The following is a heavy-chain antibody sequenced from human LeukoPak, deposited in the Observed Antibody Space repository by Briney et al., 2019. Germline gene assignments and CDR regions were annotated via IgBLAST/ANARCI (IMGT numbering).Heavy chain of an antibody. CDR3: ARDYDYWSGYYTSRDYYYYMDV. CDR2: IIPIFGTA. V-gene: IGHV1-69*13. CDR1: GGTFCSYA. J-gene: IGHJ6*03. Sequence: SVKVSCKASGGTFCSYAISWVRQAPGQGLEWVGGIIPIFGTANYAQKFQGRVTITADESTSTAYMELSSLRSEDTAVYYCARDYDYWSGYYTSRDYYYYMDVWGKGTTVTVSS. D-gene: IGHD3-3*01.